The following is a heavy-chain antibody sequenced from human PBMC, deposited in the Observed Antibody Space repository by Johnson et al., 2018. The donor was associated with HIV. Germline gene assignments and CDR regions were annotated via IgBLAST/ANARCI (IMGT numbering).Heavy chain of an antibody. CDR3: ARDDILTGYYDAFDI. D-gene: IGHD3-9*01. CDR2: IRYDGSNK. CDR1: GFTFSSYG. V-gene: IGHV3-30*02. Sequence: QVQLVESGGGVVQPGGSLRLSCAASGFTFSSYGMHWVRQAPGKGLEWVAFIRYDGSNKYYADSVKGRFTISRDNSKNTLYLQMNSLTAEDTAVYCGARDDILTGYYDAFDIWGQGTMVTVSS. J-gene: IGHJ3*02.